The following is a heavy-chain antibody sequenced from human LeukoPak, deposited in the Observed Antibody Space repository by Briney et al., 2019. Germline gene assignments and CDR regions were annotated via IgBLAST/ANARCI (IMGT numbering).Heavy chain of an antibody. J-gene: IGHJ3*02. CDR3: ARVRCFDWSPPGAFDI. CDR1: GYTFTSYA. V-gene: IGHV1-3*01. D-gene: IGHD3-9*01. Sequence: ASVKVSCKASGYTFTSYAMHWVRQAPGQRLEWVGWINAGNGNTKYSQKFQGRVTITRDTSASTAYMELSSLRSEDTAVYYCARVRCFDWSPPGAFDIWGQGTMVTVSS. CDR2: INAGNGNT.